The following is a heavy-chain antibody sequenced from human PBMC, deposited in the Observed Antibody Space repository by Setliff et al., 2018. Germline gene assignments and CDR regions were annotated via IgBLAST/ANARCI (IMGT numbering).Heavy chain of an antibody. CDR1: GGSISPHY. CDR2: IFHTGST. D-gene: IGHD3-10*01. J-gene: IGHJ6*03. Sequence: SETLSLTCTVSGGSISPHYWIWIRQSPGKGLEWIGYIFHTGSTNYNPSLKSRVTMSADTSNNQFSLNLRSVTAADTAVYFCARQPSSGAYYNPRPYYFDYWGSYYMDVWGKGTTVTVSS. CDR3: ARQPSSGAYYNPRPYYFDYWGSYYMDV. V-gene: IGHV4-59*11.